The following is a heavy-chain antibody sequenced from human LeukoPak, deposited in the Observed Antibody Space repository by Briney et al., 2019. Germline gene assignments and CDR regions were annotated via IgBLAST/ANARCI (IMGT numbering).Heavy chain of an antibody. J-gene: IGHJ4*02. D-gene: IGHD3-22*01. CDR3: ARGAHYDAGSGYRD. CDR2: MNPNNGNT. CDR1: GYTFTTYD. Sequence: ASVKVSCKASGYTFTTYDINWVRQATGQGLEWMGWMNPNNGNTNYAQKLQGRVTMTTDTSTSTAYMELRSLRSDDTAVYYCARGAHYDAGSGYRDWGQGTLVTVSS. V-gene: IGHV1-18*01.